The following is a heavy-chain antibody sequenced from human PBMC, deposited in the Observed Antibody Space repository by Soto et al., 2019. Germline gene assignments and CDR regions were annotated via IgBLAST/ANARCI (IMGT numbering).Heavy chain of an antibody. J-gene: IGHJ6*02. CDR1: GFTFTNYG. V-gene: IGHV3-30*18. Sequence: GGSLRLSCAASGFTFTNYGMNWVRQAPGKGLEWVAVISYDGSNKYYADSGKGRFTISRDNSKNTLYLQMNSLRAEDTAVYYCAKDRTSSVTRYYYYGMDVWGQGTTVTVSS. CDR2: ISYDGSNK. CDR3: AKDRTSSVTRYYYYGMDV. D-gene: IGHD4-17*01.